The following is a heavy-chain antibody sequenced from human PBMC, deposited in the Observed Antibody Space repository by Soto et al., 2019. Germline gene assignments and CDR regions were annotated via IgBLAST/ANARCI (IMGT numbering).Heavy chain of an antibody. Sequence: SETLSLTCSVSGDSISNSRFYWAWIRQPPGEGLEWIGSIYHTGNAYYNPSLKSRATIFVDTSKNQFSLKLTSVTAADTALYYCARDYFDSSDYTTNWFDPWGQRTLVTVSS. J-gene: IGHJ5*02. V-gene: IGHV4-39*01. CDR2: IYHTGNA. CDR1: GDSISNSRFY. CDR3: ARDYFDSSDYTTNWFDP. D-gene: IGHD3-22*01.